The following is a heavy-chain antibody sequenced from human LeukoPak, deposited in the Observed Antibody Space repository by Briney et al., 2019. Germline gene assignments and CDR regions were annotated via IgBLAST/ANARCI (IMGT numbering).Heavy chain of an antibody. CDR1: DGSINSYY. CDR3: ARSIAVAGLFDY. CDR2: IYYSGST. D-gene: IGHD6-19*01. Sequence: SETLSLTCSVSDGSINSYYWSWIRQPPGKGLEWIGYIYYSGSTNYNPSLKSRVTISVDTSKNQFSLKLSSVTAADTAVYYCARSIAVAGLFDYWGQGTLVTVSS. V-gene: IGHV4-59*01. J-gene: IGHJ4*02.